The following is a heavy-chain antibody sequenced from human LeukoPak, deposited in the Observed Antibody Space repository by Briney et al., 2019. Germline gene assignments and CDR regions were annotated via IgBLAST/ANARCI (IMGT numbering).Heavy chain of an antibody. Sequence: GGSLRLSCAASVFTFSSYAMTRGRQAPGKGLEWVSTISDSGARTNYAHSAKGRFTISRDNSMNTLYLHMNSLRADDTAVYYCASDYFLDYWGQGTLVTVSS. V-gene: IGHV3-23*01. D-gene: IGHD6-25*01. CDR1: VFTFSSYA. CDR3: ASDYFLDY. J-gene: IGHJ4*02. CDR2: ISDSGART.